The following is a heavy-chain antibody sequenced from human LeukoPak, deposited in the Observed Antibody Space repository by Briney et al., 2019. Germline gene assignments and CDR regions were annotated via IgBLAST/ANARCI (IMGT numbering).Heavy chain of an antibody. CDR2: IYYSGST. D-gene: IGHD3-9*01. CDR3: ARTYYDILTGSTLNWFDP. CDR1: GGSISSSSYY. J-gene: IGHJ5*02. V-gene: IGHV4-39*01. Sequence: PSETLSLTCTVSGGSISSSSYYWGWIRQPPGKGLEWIGSIYYSGSTYYNPSLKSRVTISVDTSKNQFSLKLSPVTAADTAVYYCARTYYDILTGSTLNWFDPWGQGTLVTVSS.